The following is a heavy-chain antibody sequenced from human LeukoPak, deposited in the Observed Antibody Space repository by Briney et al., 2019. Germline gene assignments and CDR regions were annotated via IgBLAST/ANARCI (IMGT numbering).Heavy chain of an antibody. Sequence: ASVKVSCKASGYTFTGYYIHWVRQAPGQGLEWMGRINPNRGGTNYAQKFQGRVTMTRDTSISTAYMELSRLRSDDTAVYYCARSSYYYDSSGYYPFYYYYYMDVWGKGTTVTVSS. D-gene: IGHD3-22*01. CDR3: ARSSYYYDSSGYYPFYYYYYMDV. CDR2: INPNRGGT. V-gene: IGHV1-2*06. J-gene: IGHJ6*03. CDR1: GYTFTGYY.